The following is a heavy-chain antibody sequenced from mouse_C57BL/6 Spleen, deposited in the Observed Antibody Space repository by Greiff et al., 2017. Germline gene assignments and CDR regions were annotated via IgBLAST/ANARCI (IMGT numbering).Heavy chain of an antibody. CDR1: GYTFTSYG. J-gene: IGHJ3*01. CDR2: IYPRSGNT. CDR3: ARSDYYGSSYVSWFAY. V-gene: IGHV1-81*01. D-gene: IGHD1-1*01. Sequence: VQLQQSGAELARPGASVKLSCKASGYTFTSYGISWVKQRTGQGLEWIGEIYPRSGNTYYNEKFKGKATLTADKSSSTAYMELRSLTSEDSAVYFCARSDYYGSSYVSWFAYWGQGTLVTVSA.